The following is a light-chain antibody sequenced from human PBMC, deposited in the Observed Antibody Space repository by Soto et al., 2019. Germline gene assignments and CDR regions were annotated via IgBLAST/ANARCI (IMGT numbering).Light chain of an antibody. CDR1: QSVSSSY. CDR3: QQYGSSIT. CDR2: GAS. Sequence: EMVLTQSPGTLSLSPEERATLSCRASQSVSSSYLAWYQQKPGQAPRLRIYGASSRATGIPDRFSGSGSGTDFTLTISRLEPEDFAVYYCQQYGSSITFGQGTRLEIK. V-gene: IGKV3-20*01. J-gene: IGKJ5*01.